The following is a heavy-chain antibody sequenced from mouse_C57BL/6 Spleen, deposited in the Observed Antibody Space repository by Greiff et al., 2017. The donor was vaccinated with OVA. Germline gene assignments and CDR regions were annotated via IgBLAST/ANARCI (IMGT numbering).Heavy chain of an antibody. Sequence: VQLQESGAELARPGASVKLSCKASGYTFTSYGISWVKQRPGQGLEWIGEIYPRSGNTYYNEKFKGKATLTADKSSSTAYMELRSLTSEDSAVYFCASCVDWYFEVWGTGTTVTVSS. J-gene: IGHJ1*03. CDR3: ASCVDWYFEV. CDR1: GYTFTSYG. CDR2: IYPRSGNT. V-gene: IGHV1-81*01.